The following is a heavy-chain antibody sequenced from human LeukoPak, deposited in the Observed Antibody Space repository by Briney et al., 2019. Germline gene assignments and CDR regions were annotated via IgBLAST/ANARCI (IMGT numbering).Heavy chain of an antibody. CDR3: ARDYYGSGSPIYYFNY. J-gene: IGHJ4*02. D-gene: IGHD3-10*01. V-gene: IGHV1-3*03. Sequence: ASVKVSCKASGYTFTGYYMHWVRQAPGQRLEWMGWINAGNGNTKYSQEFQGRVTITRDASASTAYMELSSLRSEDMAVYYCARDYYGSGSPIYYFNYWGQGTLVTVSS. CDR1: GYTFTGYY. CDR2: INAGNGNT.